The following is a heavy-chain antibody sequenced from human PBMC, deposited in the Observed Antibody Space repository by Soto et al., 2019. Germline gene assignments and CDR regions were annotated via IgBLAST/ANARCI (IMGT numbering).Heavy chain of an antibody. D-gene: IGHD1-7*01. V-gene: IGHV3-9*01. CDR2: VSWNSYSI. Sequence: HPRGSLRLSCAASGFTFDYYAMHWVRQTPGKGLEWVSGVSWNSYSIAYADSVKGRFTISRDNAKNSLYLQMNSLRAEDTALYYCAKDKYRNSTPPLFDHWGQGTLVTVSS. CDR1: GFTFDYYA. J-gene: IGHJ4*02. CDR3: AKDKYRNSTPPLFDH.